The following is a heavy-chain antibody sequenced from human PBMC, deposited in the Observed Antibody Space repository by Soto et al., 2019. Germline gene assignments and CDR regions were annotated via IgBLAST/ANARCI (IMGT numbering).Heavy chain of an antibody. CDR3: ARGGKGIAVDNFYY. CDR2: IIPIFGTA. D-gene: IGHD6-19*01. CDR1: GGTFSSYA. V-gene: IGHV1-69*12. J-gene: IGHJ4*02. Sequence: QVQLVQSGAEVKKTGSSVKVSCKASGGTFSSYAISWVRQAPGQGLEWMGGIIPIFGTANYAQKFQGRVTITADESTSTAYRELSSLRSEATAVYYCARGGKGIAVDNFYYWGQGTLVTVSS.